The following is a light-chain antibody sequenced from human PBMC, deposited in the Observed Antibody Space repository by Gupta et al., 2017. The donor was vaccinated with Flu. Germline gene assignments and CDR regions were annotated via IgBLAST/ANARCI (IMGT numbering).Light chain of an antibody. Sequence: PSSLSASVGDRVTVTCQASQDITNYLNWFQQKPGKAPKLLIYEASTLQTGVPSRFSGSGSGTDFTFTISSLQPDDMATDYGQQDYTLRRTFGGGTKVEIK. V-gene: IGKV1-33*01. CDR1: QDITNY. J-gene: IGKJ4*01. CDR2: EAS. CDR3: QQDYTLRRT.